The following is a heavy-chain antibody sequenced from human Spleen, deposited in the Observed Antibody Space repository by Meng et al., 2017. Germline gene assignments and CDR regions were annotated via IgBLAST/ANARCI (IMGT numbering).Heavy chain of an antibody. J-gene: IGHJ4*02. CDR2: IRGTGGST. D-gene: IGHD3-16*01. Sequence: EVQLLESGGGLVQPGGSLRLSCGASGFTFSNYAMSWVRQAPGKGLEWVSAIRGTGGSTYYADSVKGRFTSSRDNSKNTLYLQMNSLRVDDTALYYCAKVITGALDQWGRGTLVTVSS. CDR3: AKVITGALDQ. V-gene: IGHV3-23*01. CDR1: GFTFSNYA.